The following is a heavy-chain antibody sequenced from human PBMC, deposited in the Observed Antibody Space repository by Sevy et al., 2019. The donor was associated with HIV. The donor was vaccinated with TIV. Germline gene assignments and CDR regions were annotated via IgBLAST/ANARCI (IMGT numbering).Heavy chain of an antibody. Sequence: ASVKVSCKASGYIFTDYYFHWVRPAPGQGPEWVGWIHPNSGATISAQKFQGRVTIASDTSTSTVYMDLTRLTSDDTAIYYCARELVKGFDFWGQGTLVTVSS. CDR1: GYIFTDYY. V-gene: IGHV1-2*02. D-gene: IGHD3-3*02. J-gene: IGHJ4*02. CDR2: IHPNSGAT. CDR3: ARELVKGFDF.